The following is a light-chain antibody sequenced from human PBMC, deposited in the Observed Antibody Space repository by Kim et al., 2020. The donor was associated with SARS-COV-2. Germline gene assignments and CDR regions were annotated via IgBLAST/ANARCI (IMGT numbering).Light chain of an antibody. CDR1: SSLVGDYNY. CDR3: TSYTGADTVV. Sequence: QSALTQPASVSGSPGQSVTISCTGTSSLVGDYNYVSWYQQHPDKAPKLMIYDVTYRPSGVSTRFSGSRSGNTAFLTISGLQAADEADYYGTSYTGADTVVFGGGTQLTVL. CDR2: DVT. V-gene: IGLV2-14*03. J-gene: IGLJ2*01.